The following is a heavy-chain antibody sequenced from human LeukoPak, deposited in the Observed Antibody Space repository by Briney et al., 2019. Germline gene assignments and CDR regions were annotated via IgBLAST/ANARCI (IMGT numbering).Heavy chain of an antibody. CDR1: GGSISSSSYY. Sequence: SETLSLTCTVSGGSISSSSYYWGWIRQPPGKGLEWIGSIYYSGSAYYNPSLKSRVTISVDTSKNQFSLKLSSVTAADTAVYYCARDPSGIAVAYFDYWGQGTLVTVSS. V-gene: IGHV4-39*07. CDR3: ARDPSGIAVAYFDY. CDR2: IYYSGSA. J-gene: IGHJ4*02. D-gene: IGHD6-19*01.